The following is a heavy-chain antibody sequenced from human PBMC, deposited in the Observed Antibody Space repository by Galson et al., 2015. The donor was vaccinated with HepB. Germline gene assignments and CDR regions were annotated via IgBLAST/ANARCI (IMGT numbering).Heavy chain of an antibody. CDR1: GFTFSRFS. CDR2: ISSSSSDI. D-gene: IGHD2-15*01. CDR3: ASLVVAPGANYYYYYVMDV. V-gene: IGHV3-21*01. Sequence: SLRLSCAASGFTFSRFSMHWVRQAPGKGLEWVSSISSSSSDIYYADSVKGRFTISRDNAKNSLYLQMNSLRAEDTAVYYCASLVVAPGANYYYYYVMDVWGQGTTVTVSS. J-gene: IGHJ6*02.